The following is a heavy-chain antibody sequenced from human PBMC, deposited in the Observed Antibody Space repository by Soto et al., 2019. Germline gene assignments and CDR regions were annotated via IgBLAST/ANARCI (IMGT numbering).Heavy chain of an antibody. V-gene: IGHV4-59*08. CDR2: IYYSGST. CDR3: ARTLLSIAARRFRFDP. Sequence: TMSLNCTVSGGSISSYYWSWIRQPPGKGLEWIGYIYYSGSTNYNPSLKSRVTISVDTSKNQFSLKLSSVTAADTAVYYCARTLLSIAARRFRFDPWGQGTLVTVSS. D-gene: IGHD6-6*01. CDR1: GGSISSYY. J-gene: IGHJ5*02.